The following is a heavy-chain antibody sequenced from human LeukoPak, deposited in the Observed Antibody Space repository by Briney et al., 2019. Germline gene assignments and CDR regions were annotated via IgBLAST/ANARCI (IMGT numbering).Heavy chain of an antibody. J-gene: IGHJ4*02. V-gene: IGHV3-21*01. CDR2: ISSSSSYI. D-gene: IGHD3-3*01. Sequence: PGGSLRLSCAASGFTFSSYSMNWVRQAPGKGLEWVSSISSSSSYIYYADSVKSRFTISRDNAKNSLYLQMNSLRAEDTAVYYCARDGLDFWSGSSDYWGQGTLVTVSS. CDR1: GFTFSSYS. CDR3: ARDGLDFWSGSSDY.